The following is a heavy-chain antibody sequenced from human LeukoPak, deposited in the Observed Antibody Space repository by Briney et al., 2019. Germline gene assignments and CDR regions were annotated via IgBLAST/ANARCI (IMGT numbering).Heavy chain of an antibody. Sequence: SETLSLTCTVSGYSISSGYYWGWIRQPPGKGLEWIGSIYHSGSTYYNPSLKSRVTISVDTSKNQFSLKLSSVTAADTAVYYCARDQGDGYYDSTGSFEYWGQGTLVTVSS. D-gene: IGHD3-22*01. CDR1: GYSISSGYY. J-gene: IGHJ4*02. V-gene: IGHV4-38-2*02. CDR3: ARDQGDGYYDSTGSFEY. CDR2: IYHSGST.